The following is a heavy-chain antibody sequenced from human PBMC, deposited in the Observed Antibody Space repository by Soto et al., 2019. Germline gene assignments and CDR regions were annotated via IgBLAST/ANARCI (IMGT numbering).Heavy chain of an antibody. V-gene: IGHV1-69*12. Sequence: QVQLVQSGAEVKKPGSSVKVSCKASGGTFSKSAISWVRQAPGQGLEWMGGIIPIFRTPDYAQNFQGRVTITADXPXXXAXXERSGLRSEDTAIYYCARDKDRLQLGGNYYYIMDVWGQGTTVIVSS. J-gene: IGHJ6*02. CDR1: GGTFSKSA. CDR2: IIPIFRTP. CDR3: ARDKDRLQLGGNYYYIMDV. D-gene: IGHD1-26*01.